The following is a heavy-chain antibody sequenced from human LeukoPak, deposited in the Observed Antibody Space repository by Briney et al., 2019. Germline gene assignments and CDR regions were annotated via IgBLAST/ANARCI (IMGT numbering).Heavy chain of an antibody. V-gene: IGHV4-39*01. CDR3: ARGRGVIITTLPRSYYYMDV. J-gene: IGHJ6*03. CDR2: IYYSGST. Sequence: PSEALSLTCTVSGGSISSSSYYWGWIRQPPGKGLEWIGSIYYSGSTYYNPSLKSRVTISVDTSKNQFSLKLSSVTAADTAVYYCARGRGVIITTLPRSYYYMDVWGKGTTVTVSS. CDR1: GGSISSSSYY. D-gene: IGHD3-10*01.